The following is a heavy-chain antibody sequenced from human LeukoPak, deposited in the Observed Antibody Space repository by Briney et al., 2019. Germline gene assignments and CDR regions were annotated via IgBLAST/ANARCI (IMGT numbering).Heavy chain of an antibody. CDR2: ISKSGSST. CDR1: GFTVSSNY. Sequence: GGSLRLSCAASGFTVSSNYMSWVRQAPGKGLEWVSAISKSGSSTYYADSVKGRFTISRDNSKNTLYLQMNSLRAEDTAIYYCAKPGTTETYWYFDLWGRGTLVTGSS. V-gene: IGHV3-23*05. J-gene: IGHJ2*01. CDR3: AKPGTTETYWYFDL. D-gene: IGHD4-17*01.